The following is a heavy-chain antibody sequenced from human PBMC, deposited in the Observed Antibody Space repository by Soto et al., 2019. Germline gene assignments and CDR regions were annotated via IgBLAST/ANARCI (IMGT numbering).Heavy chain of an antibody. CDR1: GDSVSSNSAA. Sequence: PSQTLSLTCXISGDSVSSNSAAWNWIRQSPSRGLEWLGRTYYRSKWYNDYAVSVKSRITINPDTSKNQFSLQLNSVTPEDTAVYYCARVGGAVDPNWFDPWGQGTLVTVSS. CDR3: ARVGGAVDPNWFDP. CDR2: TYYRSKWYN. V-gene: IGHV6-1*01. D-gene: IGHD6-19*01. J-gene: IGHJ5*02.